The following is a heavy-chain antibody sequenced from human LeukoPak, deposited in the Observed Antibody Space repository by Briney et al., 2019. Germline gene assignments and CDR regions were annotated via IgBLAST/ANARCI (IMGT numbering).Heavy chain of an antibody. Sequence: SETLSLTCAVYGGSFSGYYWRWIRQPPGKGLEWIGEINHSGSTNYNPSLKSRVTISVDTFKNQFSLKLSSVTAADTAVYYCARAIVVVPAAIYYYGMDVWGQGTTVTVSS. V-gene: IGHV4-34*01. CDR1: GGSFSGYY. CDR3: ARAIVVVPAAIYYYGMDV. D-gene: IGHD2-2*01. J-gene: IGHJ6*02. CDR2: INHSGST.